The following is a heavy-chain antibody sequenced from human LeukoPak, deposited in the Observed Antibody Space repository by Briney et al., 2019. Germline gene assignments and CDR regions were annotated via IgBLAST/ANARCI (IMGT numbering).Heavy chain of an antibody. CDR1: GFTFCIFA. Sequence: GGSLRLSCAASGFTFCIFAMSGVPQAPGKGGECVSDNRGSGGSTYYADSVTGRFTISRDNSKNTLYLQMNSLRAEDTAVYYCAKGSPGLSYYYGMDVWGQGTTVTVSS. J-gene: IGHJ6*02. V-gene: IGHV3-23*01. CDR3: AKGSPGLSYYYGMDV. D-gene: IGHD7-27*01. CDR2: NRGSGGST.